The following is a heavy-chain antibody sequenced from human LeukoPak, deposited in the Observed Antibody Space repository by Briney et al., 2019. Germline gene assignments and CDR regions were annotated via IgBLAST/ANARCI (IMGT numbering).Heavy chain of an antibody. D-gene: IGHD3-10*01. CDR2: ISNTGGST. CDR3: ATRYGSGTYYMGY. V-gene: IGHV3-23*01. Sequence: PGASLRLSCAASGFTFSSYAMGWVRQAPGKGLEWVSTISNTGGSTFYADSVKGRFTVSRDNSKNTLYLQMNSLRAEDTAVYYCATRYGSGTYYMGYWGQGTLVTVSS. J-gene: IGHJ4*02. CDR1: GFTFSSYA.